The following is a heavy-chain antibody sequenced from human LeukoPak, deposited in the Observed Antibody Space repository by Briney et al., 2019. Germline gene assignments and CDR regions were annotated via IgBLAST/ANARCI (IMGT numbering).Heavy chain of an antibody. CDR2: ISSSSSYI. CDR1: GFTFSSYS. J-gene: IGHJ4*02. D-gene: IGHD6-19*01. V-gene: IGHV3-21*01. Sequence: PGGSLRLSCAASGFTFSSYSMNWVRQAPGKGLEWASSISSSSSYIYYADSVKGRFTISRDNAKNSLYLQMNSLRAEDTAVYYCARGAVADFDYWGQGTLVTVSS. CDR3: ARGAVADFDY.